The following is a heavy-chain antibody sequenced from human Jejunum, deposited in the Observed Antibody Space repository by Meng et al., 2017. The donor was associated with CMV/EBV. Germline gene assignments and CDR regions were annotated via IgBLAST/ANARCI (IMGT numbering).Heavy chain of an antibody. CDR2: ISSRSTFT. V-gene: IGHV3-11*05. CDR1: TFTFSYYY. CDR3: ARVRDLVHWSFDL. Sequence: QIELVGSGGGLVKPGGSLILSCAASTFTFSYYYMSWIRQAPGKGLEWVSYISSRSTFTNFADSVKGRFTISRDNAKNSLYLQMNSLRADDTAIYYCARVRDLVHWSFDLWGRGTLVTVSS. J-gene: IGHJ2*01.